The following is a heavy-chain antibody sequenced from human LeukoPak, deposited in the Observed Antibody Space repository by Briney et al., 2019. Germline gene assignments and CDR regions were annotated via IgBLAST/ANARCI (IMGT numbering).Heavy chain of an antibody. Sequence: SETLSLTCAVYGGSFNSYYWSWIRQSPGKGLEWIGEINHSGSTNYNPSLKSRVTISIDTSKNQFSLKLTSVTAADTAVYYCARLNWNYFDYWGQGTLVTVSS. J-gene: IGHJ4*02. V-gene: IGHV4-34*01. CDR3: ARLNWNYFDY. CDR2: INHSGST. D-gene: IGHD1-1*01. CDR1: GGSFNSYY.